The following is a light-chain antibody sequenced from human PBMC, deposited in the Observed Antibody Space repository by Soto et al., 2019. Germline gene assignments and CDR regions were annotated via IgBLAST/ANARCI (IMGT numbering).Light chain of an antibody. CDR3: SPYTSDSSYV. CDR1: SSDVGLYDY. V-gene: IGLV2-14*01. CDR2: AVS. Sequence: QSVLTKPASVSWSPGQSITISCTGTSSDVGLYDYVSWYQQHPGKAPQLMIYAVSNRPSGVSNRFSASKSGNTASLFISGLQAEDEADYYCSPYTSDSSYVFGSGTKVTVL. J-gene: IGLJ1*01.